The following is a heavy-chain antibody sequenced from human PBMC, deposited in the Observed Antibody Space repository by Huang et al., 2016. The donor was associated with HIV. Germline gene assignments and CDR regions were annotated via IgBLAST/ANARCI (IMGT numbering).Heavy chain of an antibody. J-gene: IGHJ4*02. D-gene: IGHD1-26*01. V-gene: IGHV3-30*18. CDR3: AKDGRGSGTYYDYFEY. CDR1: GFTFNKFD. Sequence: QVQLVESGGGVVQPGRSLRLSCAAFGFTFNKFDMHWVRQAPGKGLDLVSIISYDGSSKYHADSVKGRFTISRDNSKNTVYLQMNSLRVEDTAVYYCAKDGRGSGTYYDYFEYWGQGTLVTVSS. CDR2: ISYDGSSK.